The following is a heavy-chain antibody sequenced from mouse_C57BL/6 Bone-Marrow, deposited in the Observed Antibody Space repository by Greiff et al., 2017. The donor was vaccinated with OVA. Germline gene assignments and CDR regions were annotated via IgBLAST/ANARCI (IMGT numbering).Heavy chain of an antibody. J-gene: IGHJ3*01. CDR1: GFTFTDYY. Sequence: EVKLVESGGGLVQPGGSLSLSCAASGFTFTDYYMSWVRQPPGKALEWLGFIRNKANGYTTEYSACVKGRFTISRDNSQSILYLQMNALRAEDSATYYCARYPRFAYWGQGTLVTVSA. V-gene: IGHV7-3*01. CDR2: IRNKANGYTT. CDR3: ARYPRFAY.